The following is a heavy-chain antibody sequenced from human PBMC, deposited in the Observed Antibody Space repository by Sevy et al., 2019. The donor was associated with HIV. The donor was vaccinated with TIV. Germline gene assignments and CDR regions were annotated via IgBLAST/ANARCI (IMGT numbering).Heavy chain of an antibody. V-gene: IGHV3-7*03. Sequence: GGSLRLSCAASGFTFSSYWMSWVRQAPGKGLEWVANIKKDGSERYYVDSVKGRFTISRDNAKNSLYLQMESLRAEDTAVYYCAGDCNSITCLWGLDVWGQGTTVTVSS. CDR1: GFTFSSYW. CDR3: AGDCNSITCLWGLDV. CDR2: IKKDGSER. J-gene: IGHJ6*02. D-gene: IGHD2-2*01.